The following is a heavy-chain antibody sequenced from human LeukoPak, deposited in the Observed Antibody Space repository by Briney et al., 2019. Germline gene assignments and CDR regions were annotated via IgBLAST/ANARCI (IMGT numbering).Heavy chain of an antibody. CDR1: GFTLTSYG. CDR2: IRYVGSNK. J-gene: IGHJ1*01. D-gene: IGHD3-22*01. V-gene: IGHV3-30*02. Sequence: GGSLRLSCAASGFTLTSYGMHWVRQAPGKGLEWVAFIRYVGSNKNYADSVKGRFTISTANSKKKLYRQIDSLRTEDTAVNYCARDIGYDSSGNPKFFQHWGQNTLVTVS. CDR3: ARDIGYDSSGNPKFFQH.